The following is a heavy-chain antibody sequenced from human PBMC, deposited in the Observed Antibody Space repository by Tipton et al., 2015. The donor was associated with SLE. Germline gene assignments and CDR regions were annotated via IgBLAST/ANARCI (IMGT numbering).Heavy chain of an antibody. CDR3: ATGATGYYYYGMDV. CDR2: IKQDGSEK. CDR1: GFTFSNYW. D-gene: IGHD1-26*01. V-gene: IGHV3-7*01. J-gene: IGHJ6*02. Sequence: SLRLSCAASGFTFSNYWMSWVRQAPGKGLEWVANIKQDGSEKYYVDSVKGRFTISRDNAKNSLYLQMNSLRAEDTAVYYCATGATGYYYYGMDVWGQGTTVTVSS.